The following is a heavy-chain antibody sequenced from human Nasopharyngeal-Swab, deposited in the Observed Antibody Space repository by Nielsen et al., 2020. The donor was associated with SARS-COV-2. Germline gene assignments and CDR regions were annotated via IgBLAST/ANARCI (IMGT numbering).Heavy chain of an antibody. J-gene: IGHJ3*02. CDR1: GFTFSVYG. CDR2: IWYDGSKK. D-gene: IGHD3-22*01. Sequence: GGSLRLSCAASGFTFSVYGMHWVRQAPGKGLEWVAVIWYDGSKKYYAASVKGRFTISRDNSKNTLYLQMNSLRAEDTAVYYCAREWDTSGSSVFDIWGQGTMVTVSS. CDR3: AREWDTSGSSVFDI. V-gene: IGHV3-33*01.